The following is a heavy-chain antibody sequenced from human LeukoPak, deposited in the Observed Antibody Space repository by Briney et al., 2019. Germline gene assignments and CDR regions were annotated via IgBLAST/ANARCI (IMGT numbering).Heavy chain of an antibody. J-gene: IGHJ4*02. CDR2: IYYSGST. Sequence: SETLSLTCTVSGGSISSSSYYWGWIRQPPGKGLEWIGSIYYSGSTYYNPSLKSRVTISVDMSKNQFSLKLSSVTAADTAVYYCARALADWNYVHYYFDYWGQGTLVTVSS. D-gene: IGHD1-7*01. V-gene: IGHV4-39*01. CDR3: ARALADWNYVHYYFDY. CDR1: GGSISSSSYY.